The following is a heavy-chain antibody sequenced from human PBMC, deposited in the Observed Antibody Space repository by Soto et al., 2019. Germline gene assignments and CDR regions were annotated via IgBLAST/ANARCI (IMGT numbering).Heavy chain of an antibody. CDR1: GYSFSSSW. CDR3: ARHAGNSWKGDYFDY. Sequence: GESLKISCQGSGYSFSSSWIGWVRQMPGKGLEWMGIIDPNDSQTIYSPSFQGQVTISADKSIDTAYLQWSSLKTSDTAMYYCARHAGNSWKGDYFDYWGQGALVTVSS. CDR2: IDPNDSQT. V-gene: IGHV5-51*01. D-gene: IGHD6-13*01. J-gene: IGHJ4*02.